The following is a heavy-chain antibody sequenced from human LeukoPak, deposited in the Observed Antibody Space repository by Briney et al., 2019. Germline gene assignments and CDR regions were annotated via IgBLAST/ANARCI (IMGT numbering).Heavy chain of an antibody. CDR3: ARGGSHYYYYMDV. V-gene: IGHV4-59*01. J-gene: IGHJ6*03. CDR1: GGSINPYY. CDR2: IYYSGIT. Sequence: PSETLSLTCTVSGGSINPYYWIWIRQSPGTGLEWIGYIYYSGITDYNPSLKSRVTFSIDTSKKQFSLNLTSVTAADTVIYFCARGGSHYYYYMDVWGKGTRVTVSS. D-gene: IGHD1-26*01.